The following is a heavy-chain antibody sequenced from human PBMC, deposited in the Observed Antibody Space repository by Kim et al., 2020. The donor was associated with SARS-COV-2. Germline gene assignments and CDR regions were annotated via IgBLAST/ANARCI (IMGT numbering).Heavy chain of an antibody. CDR3: ARAPRGDSGYLYGMDV. J-gene: IGHJ6*02. CDR1: GGSISSGGYY. CDR2: IYYSGST. D-gene: IGHD5-12*01. Sequence: SETLSLTCTVSGGSISSGGYYWSWIRQHPGKGLEWIGYIYYSGSTYYNPSLKSRVTISVDTSKNQFSLKLSSVTAADTAVYYCARAPRGDSGYLYGMDVWGQGTTVTVSS. V-gene: IGHV4-31*03.